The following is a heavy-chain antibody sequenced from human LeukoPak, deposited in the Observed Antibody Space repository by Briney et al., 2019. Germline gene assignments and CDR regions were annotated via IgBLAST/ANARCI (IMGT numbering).Heavy chain of an antibody. CDR2: ISSSSTTI. Sequence: GGSLRLSCAASGFSVSRHSMNWVRQAPGKGLEWVSYISSSSTTIYYADSVKGRFTISRDNAKNSLYLQMNSLRAEDTAVYYCARDHHRRLYDSQARDTFDFWGQGTMVTVSS. J-gene: IGHJ3*01. CDR3: ARDHHRRLYDSQARDTFDF. D-gene: IGHD3-22*01. V-gene: IGHV3-48*01. CDR1: GFSVSRHS.